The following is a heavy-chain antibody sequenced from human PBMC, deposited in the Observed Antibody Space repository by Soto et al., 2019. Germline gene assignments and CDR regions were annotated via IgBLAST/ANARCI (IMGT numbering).Heavy chain of an antibody. Sequence: SETLSLTCTVSGGSISFDHYHWTWIRQPPGRGLEWIGYVHYSGSVLYNPSLQSRVSISVDTSKNQFSLKLSSVTAADTAVYFCAREDDGGDRDYYGLDVWGQGTTVTVSS. V-gene: IGHV4-30-4*01. CDR1: GGSISFDHYH. CDR2: VHYSGSV. J-gene: IGHJ6*02. D-gene: IGHD2-21*02. CDR3: AREDDGGDRDYYGLDV.